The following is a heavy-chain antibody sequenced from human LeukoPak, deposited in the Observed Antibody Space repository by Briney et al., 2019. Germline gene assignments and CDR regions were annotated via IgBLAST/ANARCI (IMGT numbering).Heavy chain of an antibody. Sequence: PGGSLRLSCVAFEFTFSSYWMHWVRQAPGKGLVWVSRINSDGSITNYADSVKGRFTISRDNARTTLFLQMNSLRAEDTAVYYCTRVVSYYDSSGYPNAFGIWGQGTMVTVSS. CDR2: INSDGSIT. CDR1: EFTFSSYW. J-gene: IGHJ3*02. V-gene: IGHV3-74*01. CDR3: TRVVSYYDSSGYPNAFGI. D-gene: IGHD3-22*01.